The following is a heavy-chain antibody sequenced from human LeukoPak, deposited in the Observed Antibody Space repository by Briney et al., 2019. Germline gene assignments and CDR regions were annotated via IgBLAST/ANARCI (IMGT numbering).Heavy chain of an antibody. V-gene: IGHV1-2*02. CDR1: GYTFTGYY. CDR3: ARDFRAAMVSDWFDP. Sequence: GASVKVSCKASGYTFTGYYMHWVRQAPGQGLEWMGWINPNSGGTNYAQNQGRVTMTRDTSISTAYMELSRLRSDDTAVYYCARDFRAAMVSDWFDPWGQGTLVTVSS. J-gene: IGHJ5*02. D-gene: IGHD5-18*01. CDR2: INPNSGGT.